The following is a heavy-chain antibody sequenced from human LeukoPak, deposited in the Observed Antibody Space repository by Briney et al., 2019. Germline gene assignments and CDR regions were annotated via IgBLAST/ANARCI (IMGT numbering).Heavy chain of an antibody. CDR2: IRYDGSDK. CDR1: GFTFSDYG. V-gene: IGHV3-30*02. Sequence: PGGSLRLSCAASGFTFSDYGMHWVRQAPGKGLEWVAFIRYDGSDKYYVDSVRGRFSISRDNSKNTVYLQMNSLRVEDTAVYYCAKGTYYYDPSWGDAFDIWGQGTMVTVSS. CDR3: AKGTYYYDPSWGDAFDI. J-gene: IGHJ3*02. D-gene: IGHD3-22*01.